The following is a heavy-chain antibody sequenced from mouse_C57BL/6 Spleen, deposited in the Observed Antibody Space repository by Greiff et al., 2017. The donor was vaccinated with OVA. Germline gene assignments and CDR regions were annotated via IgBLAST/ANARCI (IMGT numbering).Heavy chain of an antibody. V-gene: IGHV1-82*01. CDR3: ARAYGGYYAMDY. D-gene: IGHD6-5*01. CDR1: GYAFSSSW. J-gene: IGHJ4*01. CDR2: IYPGDGDT. Sequence: QVQLQQSGPELVKPGASVKISCKASGYAFSSSWMNWVKQRPGKGLEWIGRIYPGDGDTNYNGKFKGKAKLTADKSSSTAYMQLSSLTSEDSAVYFCARAYGGYYAMDYWGQGTSVTVSS.